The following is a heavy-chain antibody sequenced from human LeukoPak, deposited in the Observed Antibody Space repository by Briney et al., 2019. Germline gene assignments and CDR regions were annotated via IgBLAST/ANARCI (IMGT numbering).Heavy chain of an antibody. CDR3: ARGGSGSGWYYYGMDV. Sequence: SETLSLTCAVYGGSFSGYYWSWIRQPPGKGLEWIGEINHSGSTNYNPSLKSRVTISVDTSKNQFSLKLSSVTAADAAVYYCARGGSGSGWYYYGMDVWGKGTTVTVSS. D-gene: IGHD6-19*01. J-gene: IGHJ6*04. V-gene: IGHV4-34*01. CDR2: INHSGST. CDR1: GGSFSGYY.